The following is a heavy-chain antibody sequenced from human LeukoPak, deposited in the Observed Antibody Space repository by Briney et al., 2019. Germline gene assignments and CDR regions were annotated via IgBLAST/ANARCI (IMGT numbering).Heavy chain of an antibody. D-gene: IGHD3-10*01. CDR3: ARDQLWFGELLYMLDY. CDR1: GYTFTSYY. CDR2: INPSGGST. J-gene: IGHJ4*02. V-gene: IGHV1-46*01. Sequence: ASVKVSCKASGYTFTSYYMHWARQAPGQGLEWMGIINPSGGSTSYAQKFQGRVTMTRDTSTSTVYMELSSLRSEDTAVYYCARDQLWFGELLYMLDYWGQGTLVTVSS.